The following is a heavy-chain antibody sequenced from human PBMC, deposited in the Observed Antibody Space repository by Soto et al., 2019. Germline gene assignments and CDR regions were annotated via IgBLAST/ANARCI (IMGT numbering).Heavy chain of an antibody. CDR2: VFPIFGTT. D-gene: IGHD1-1*01. CDR1: GGTFKNYL. V-gene: IGHV1-69*01. CDR3: SRALEFIYGNISHFDY. J-gene: IGHJ4*02. Sequence: QVQLVQSGAEVKKPGSSVKVSCKASGGTFKNYLFSWVRQAPGQGLEWMGGVFPIFGTTNYAQMFQGRVTMTADASTSTVYMELSGLTSEDKAVYFWSRALEFIYGNISHFDYWGQGTLVTVSS.